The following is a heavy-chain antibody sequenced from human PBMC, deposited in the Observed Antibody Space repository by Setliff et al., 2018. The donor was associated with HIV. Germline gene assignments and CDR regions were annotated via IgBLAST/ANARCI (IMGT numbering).Heavy chain of an antibody. CDR3: ARQGVAGGPNYYYYYYMDV. J-gene: IGHJ6*03. V-gene: IGHV5-51*01. CDR2: IYPGDSDT. Sequence: GESLKISCKASGHSFTTYWIGWVRKMPGKGLEWMGIIYPGDSDTRYSPSLQGQVTISADKSISTAYLQWSSLKASDTAMYYCARQGVAGGPNYYYYYYMDVCGKGTTVTVSS. D-gene: IGHD6-19*01. CDR1: GHSFTTYW.